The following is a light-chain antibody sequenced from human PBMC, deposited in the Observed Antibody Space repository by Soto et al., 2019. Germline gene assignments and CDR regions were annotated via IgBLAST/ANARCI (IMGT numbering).Light chain of an antibody. CDR1: SSDIGAYNF. Sequence: QSALTQPASVSGSPGQSITISCTGTSSDIGAYNFVSWYQHHPGKAPKLIIYEVTDRPSGVSNRFSGSKSGNTASLTISGLQAEDEAEYYCSSYTNINTRACVFGTGTKVTVL. CDR3: SSYTNINTRACV. J-gene: IGLJ1*01. V-gene: IGLV2-14*01. CDR2: EVT.